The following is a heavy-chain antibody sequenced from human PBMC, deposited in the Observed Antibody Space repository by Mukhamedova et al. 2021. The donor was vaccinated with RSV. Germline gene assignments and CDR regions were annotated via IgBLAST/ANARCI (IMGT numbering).Heavy chain of an antibody. CDR2: GST. J-gene: IGHJ4*02. V-gene: IGHV4-4*09. D-gene: IGHD6-13*01. CDR3: ARKEKGRSSWWP. Sequence: GSTNYNPALKSRVSLSLDMSNNQVSLSLKSVTGADTAVYYCARKEKGRSSWWPWGQGTLVTVSS.